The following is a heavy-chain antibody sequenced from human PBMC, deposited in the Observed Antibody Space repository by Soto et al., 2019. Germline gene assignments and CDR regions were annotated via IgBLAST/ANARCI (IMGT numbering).Heavy chain of an antibody. CDR1: GGTFSSYT. Sequence: GASVKVSCKASGGTFSSYTISWVRQAPGQGLEWMGRIIPILGIANYAQKFQGRVTITADKSTSTAYMELSSLRSEDTAVYYCASNWGGSDYYDSSGYPITRNWFDPWGQGTLVTVSS. J-gene: IGHJ5*02. CDR3: ASNWGGSDYYDSSGYPITRNWFDP. V-gene: IGHV1-69*02. CDR2: IIPILGIA. D-gene: IGHD3-22*01.